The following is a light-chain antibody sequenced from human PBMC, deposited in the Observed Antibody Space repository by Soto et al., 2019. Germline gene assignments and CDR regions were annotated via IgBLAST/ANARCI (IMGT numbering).Light chain of an antibody. CDR3: SSYTSSSTQV. CDR1: SSDVGGYNY. Sequence: QSALTQPASVSGSPGQSIIISCTGTSSDVGGYNYVSWYQQYPGKVPKLVIYDVSYRPSGVSSRFSGSKSGNTASLTISGLQAEDEADYYCSSYTSSSTQVFGTGTKLTVL. V-gene: IGLV2-14*01. CDR2: DVS. J-gene: IGLJ1*01.